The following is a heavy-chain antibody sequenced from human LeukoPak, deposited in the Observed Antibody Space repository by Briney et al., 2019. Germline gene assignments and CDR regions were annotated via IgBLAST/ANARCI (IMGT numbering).Heavy chain of an antibody. J-gene: IGHJ4*02. D-gene: IGHD2-21*01. V-gene: IGHV4-59*01. CDR1: GGSISSYY. CDR2: IYYSGST. CDR3: ARHIPGNPYFDY. Sequence: KSSETLSLTCTVSGGSISSYYWSWIRQPPGKGLEWIGHIYYSGSTNYNPSLKSRVTISVDTSKNQFSLKLSSVTAADTAVYYCARHIPGNPYFDYWGQGTLVTVSS.